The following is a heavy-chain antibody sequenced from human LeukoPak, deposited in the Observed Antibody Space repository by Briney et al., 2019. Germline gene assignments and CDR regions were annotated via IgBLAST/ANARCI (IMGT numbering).Heavy chain of an antibody. CDR3: ARSGGTIFGVVIPHYYMDV. CDR2: ISSSGSTI. D-gene: IGHD3-3*01. V-gene: IGHV3-11*04. Sequence: LSLTCAVSGGSISSGGYSWSWIRQPPGKGLEWVSYISSSGSTIYYADSVKGRFTISRDNAKNSLYLQMNSLRAEDTAVYYCARSGGTIFGVVIPHYYMDVWGKGTTVTVSS. CDR1: GGSISSGGYS. J-gene: IGHJ6*03.